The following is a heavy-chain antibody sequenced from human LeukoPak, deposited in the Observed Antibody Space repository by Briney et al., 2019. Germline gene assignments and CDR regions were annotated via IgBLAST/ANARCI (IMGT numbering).Heavy chain of an antibody. J-gene: IGHJ4*02. D-gene: IGHD6-13*01. Sequence: GGSLRLSCAASGFTVSSNYMSWVRQAPGKGLEWVSVIYSGGSTYYADSVKGRFTNSRDNSKNTLYLQMNSLRAEDTAVYYCAREVRVAAAGTDYWGQGTLVTVSS. CDR2: IYSGGST. CDR1: GFTVSSNY. V-gene: IGHV3-66*01. CDR3: AREVRVAAAGTDY.